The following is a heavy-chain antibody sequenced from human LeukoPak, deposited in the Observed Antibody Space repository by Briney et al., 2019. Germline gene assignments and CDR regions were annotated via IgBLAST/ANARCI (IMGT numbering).Heavy chain of an antibody. CDR2: INHSGST. CDR1: GGSFSGYY. CDR3: ARDKLPEVWSEHNWFDP. J-gene: IGHJ5*02. D-gene: IGHD3-3*01. V-gene: IGHV4-34*01. Sequence: SETLSLTCAVYGGSFSGYYWSWIRQPPGKGLEWIGEINHSGSTNYNPSLKSRVTISVDTSKNQFSLKLSSVTAADTAVYYCARDKLPEVWSEHNWFDPWGQGTLVTVSS.